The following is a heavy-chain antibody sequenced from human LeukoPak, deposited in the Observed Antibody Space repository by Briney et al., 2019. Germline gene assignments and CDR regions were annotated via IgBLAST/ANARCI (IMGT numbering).Heavy chain of an antibody. CDR1: GGTFISYA. D-gene: IGHD2-2*01. J-gene: IGHJ4*02. CDR2: IIPIFCTA. CDR3: ARTLNYCSSTSCTWDPVGY. V-gene: IGHV1-69*13. Sequence: ASVKVSCKASGGTFISYAISWVRQAPGQGLEWMGGIIPIFCTANNAQKFQGRVTITADESTSTAYMELSSLRSEDTAVYYCARTLNYCSSTSCTWDPVGYWGQGTLVTVSS.